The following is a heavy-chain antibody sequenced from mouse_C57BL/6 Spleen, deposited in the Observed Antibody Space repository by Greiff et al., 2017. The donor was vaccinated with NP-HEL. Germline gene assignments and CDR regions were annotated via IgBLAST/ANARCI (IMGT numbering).Heavy chain of an antibody. V-gene: IGHV1-55*01. D-gene: IGHD1-1*01. CDR3: ARYSITTVVAHYYAMDY. CDR2: IYPGSGST. J-gene: IGHJ4*01. CDR1: GYTFTSYW. Sequence: QVQLQQPGAELVKPGASVKMSCKASGYTFTSYWITWVKQRPGQGLEWIGDIYPGSGSTNYNEKFKSKATLTVDTSSSTAYMQLSSLTSEDSAVYYCARYSITTVVAHYYAMDYWGQGTSVTVSS.